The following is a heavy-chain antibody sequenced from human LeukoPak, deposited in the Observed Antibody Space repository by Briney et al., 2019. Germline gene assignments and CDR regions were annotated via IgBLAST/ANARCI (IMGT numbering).Heavy chain of an antibody. CDR2: ISSRSSNK. J-gene: IGHJ6*03. V-gene: IGHV3-11*04. D-gene: IGHD2-2*01. CDR3: ARAPAARYYYYYYMDV. Sequence: GGSLRLSCAASGFTFSNYYMSWIRQAPGKGLVWVSYISSRSSNKYYADSVKGRFTISRDNAKNSLYLQMSSLRAEDTAVYYCARAPAARYYYYYYMDVWGKGTTVTVSS. CDR1: GFTFSNYY.